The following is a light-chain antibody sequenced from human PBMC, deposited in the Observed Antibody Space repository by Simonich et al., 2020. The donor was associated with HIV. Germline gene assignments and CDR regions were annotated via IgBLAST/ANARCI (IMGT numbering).Light chain of an antibody. CDR1: SSDVGGYNY. Sequence: QSALTQPASVSGSPGQSITISCTGTSSDVGGYNYVSRYQQHPGKAPKLMIYDVSKRPSGVSNRFSGSKSGNTASLTISGLQAEDEADYYCSSYTSSSTWVFGGGTKVTVL. V-gene: IGLV2-14*01. CDR3: SSYTSSSTWV. J-gene: IGLJ3*02. CDR2: DVS.